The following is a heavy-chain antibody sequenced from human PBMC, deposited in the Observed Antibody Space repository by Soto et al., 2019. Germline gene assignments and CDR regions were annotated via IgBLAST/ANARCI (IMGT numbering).Heavy chain of an antibody. CDR1: GFTFSSYG. Sequence: HPGGSLRLSCAASGFTFSSYGMHWVRQAPGKGLEWVAVISYDGSNKYYADSVKGRFTISRDNSKNSLYLQMTSLRAEDTAVYYCAKDLNRGAYSYGWVYWGQGTLVTVSS. CDR3: AKDLNRGAYSYGWVY. CDR2: ISYDGSNK. V-gene: IGHV3-30*18. D-gene: IGHD5-18*01. J-gene: IGHJ4*02.